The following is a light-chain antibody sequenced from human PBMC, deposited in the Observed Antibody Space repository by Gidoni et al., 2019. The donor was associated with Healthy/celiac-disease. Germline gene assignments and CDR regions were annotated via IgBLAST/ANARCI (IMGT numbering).Light chain of an antibody. CDR3: QTWGTGFWV. V-gene: IGLV4-69*01. J-gene: IGLJ3*02. CDR2: LNSDGSH. Sequence: WHQQQPEKGPRYLMKLNSDGSHSKGDGIPDRFSGSSSGAARYLTISSLQSEDEADYYCQTWGTGFWVFGGGTKLTVL.